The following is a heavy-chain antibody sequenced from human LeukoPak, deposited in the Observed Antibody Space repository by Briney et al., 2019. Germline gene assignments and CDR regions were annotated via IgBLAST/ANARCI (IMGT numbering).Heavy chain of an antibody. CDR2: IYPGDSDT. Sequence: PGESLKISCPASGYKFTTYWIGWVRQMPGKGLEWMGIIYPGDSDTRYSPSFRGQVTISLDRSINTAYLSWKSLRASDTAMYYCARSPTSISNPYYFDSWGRGTLVTVSS. CDR3: ARSPTSISNPYYFDS. CDR1: GYKFTTYW. J-gene: IGHJ4*02. D-gene: IGHD6-6*01. V-gene: IGHV5-51*01.